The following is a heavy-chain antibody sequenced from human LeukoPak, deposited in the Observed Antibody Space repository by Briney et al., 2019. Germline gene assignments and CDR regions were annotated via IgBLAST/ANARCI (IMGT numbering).Heavy chain of an antibody. CDR2: ISGSGGST. Sequence: GGSLRLSCAVSGFTFSSYVMSWVRQAPGKGLEWVSAISGSGGSTYYADSVKGRFTISRDNSKNTLYLQMNSLRDEDTAVYYCALHKGPDYWGQGTLVTVSS. J-gene: IGHJ4*02. CDR1: GFTFSSYV. V-gene: IGHV3-23*01. CDR3: ALHKGPDY.